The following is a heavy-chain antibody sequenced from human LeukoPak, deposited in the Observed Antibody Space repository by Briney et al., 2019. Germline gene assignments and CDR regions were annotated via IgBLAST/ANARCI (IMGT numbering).Heavy chain of an antibody. Sequence: GGSLRLSCAASGFTFSSYDMHWVRQATGKGLEWVSAIGTAGDTYYPGSVKGRFTISRENAKNSLYLQMNSLRAGDTTVYYCAVGGGGWYDGGNFDYWGQGTLVTVSS. CDR1: GFTFSSYD. CDR3: AVGGGGWYDGGNFDY. V-gene: IGHV3-13*04. J-gene: IGHJ4*02. D-gene: IGHD6-19*01. CDR2: IGTAGDT.